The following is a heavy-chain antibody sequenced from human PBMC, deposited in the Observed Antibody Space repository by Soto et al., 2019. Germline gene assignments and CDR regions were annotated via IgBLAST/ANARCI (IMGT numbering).Heavy chain of an antibody. D-gene: IGHD1-1*01. Sequence: QVQLVESGGGVVQPGRSLRLSCAASGFTFSSYGMHWVRQAPGKGLEWVAVIWYDGSNKYYADSVKGRFTISRDNSKNTLYLQMNSLRAEVTAVYYCARDPPTGTGANYGMDVWGQGTTVTVSS. CDR2: IWYDGSNK. V-gene: IGHV3-33*01. J-gene: IGHJ6*02. CDR1: GFTFSSYG. CDR3: ARDPPTGTGANYGMDV.